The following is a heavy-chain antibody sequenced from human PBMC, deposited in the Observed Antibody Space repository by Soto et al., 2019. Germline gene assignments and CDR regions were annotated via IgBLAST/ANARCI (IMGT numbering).Heavy chain of an antibody. CDR2: IYHAGST. Sequence: SETLSLTCTVSGGSITNSNWWSWVRLPPAKGLEWIGDIYHAGSTKYNPSLERRVTLSRDTSKNQFSLRLTSVTAADTAVYYCARALGGRTLSWFYFDNWGQGALVTVSS. CDR1: GGSITNSNW. CDR3: ARALGGRTLSWFYFDN. J-gene: IGHJ4*02. D-gene: IGHD2-15*01. V-gene: IGHV4-4*02.